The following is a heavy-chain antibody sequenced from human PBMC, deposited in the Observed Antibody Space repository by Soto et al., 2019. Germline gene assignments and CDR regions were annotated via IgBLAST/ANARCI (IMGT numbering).Heavy chain of an antibody. J-gene: IGHJ6*02. Sequence: ETLSLTCTVSVGSISSSSYYWGWIRQPPGKGLEWIGSIYYSGSTYYNPSLKSRVTISVDTSKNQFSLKLSSVTAADTAVYYCASQQMVHYYYGMDVWGQGTTVTVSS. D-gene: IGHD6-13*01. CDR2: IYYSGST. V-gene: IGHV4-39*01. CDR3: ASQQMVHYYYGMDV. CDR1: VGSISSSSYY.